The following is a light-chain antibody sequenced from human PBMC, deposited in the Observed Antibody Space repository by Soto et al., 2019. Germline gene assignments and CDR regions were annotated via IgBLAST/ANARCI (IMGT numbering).Light chain of an antibody. CDR2: DVS. V-gene: IGLV2-14*01. CDR3: SSYTSSDTYV. J-gene: IGLJ1*01. CDR1: SSDVGVYNY. Sequence: QSVLTQPASVSGSPGQSITISCTGTSSDVGVYNYVSWYQQHPGKAPKLMIIDVSNRPSGVSNRFSGSKSGNTASLTISGLQADDEADYYCSSYTSSDTYVFGPGTKVTVL.